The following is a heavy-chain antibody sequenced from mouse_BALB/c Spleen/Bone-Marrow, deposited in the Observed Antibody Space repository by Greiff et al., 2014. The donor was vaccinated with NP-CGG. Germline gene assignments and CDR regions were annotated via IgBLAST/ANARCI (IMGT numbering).Heavy chain of an antibody. CDR3: ARLGRDY. D-gene: IGHD4-1*01. CDR2: IYPYNGGT. CDR1: GYTFTDYN. J-gene: IGHJ2*01. V-gene: IGHV1S29*02. Sequence: EVQLQQSGPELVKPGASVKISCKASGYTFTDYNMHWVKQSHGKSLEWIGYIYPYNGGTGYNQKFRSKATLTVDNSSSTAHMELRSLTSEDSAVYYCARLGRDYWGQSTTLTVSS.